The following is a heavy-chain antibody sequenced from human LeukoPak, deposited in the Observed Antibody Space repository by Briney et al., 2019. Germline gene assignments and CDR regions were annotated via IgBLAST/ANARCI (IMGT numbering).Heavy chain of an antibody. Sequence: ETLSLTCTVSGVSISSSNSYWGWIRQAPGTGLEWVSPISSSSSYIYYADSVKGRFTISRDNAKNSLYLQMNSLRAEDTAVYYCARDSLLWFGLDYWGQGTLVTVSS. CDR2: ISSSSSYI. CDR1: GVSISSSN. J-gene: IGHJ4*02. V-gene: IGHV3-21*01. D-gene: IGHD3-10*01. CDR3: ARDSLLWFGLDY.